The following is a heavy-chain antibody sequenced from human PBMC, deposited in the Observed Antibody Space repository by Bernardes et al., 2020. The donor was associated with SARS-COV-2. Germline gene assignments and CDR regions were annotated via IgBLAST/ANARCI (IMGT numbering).Heavy chain of an antibody. CDR3: ARDSGWLVPTYYFDY. CDR1: GFTFSDYY. D-gene: IGHD6-19*01. Sequence: GGSLRLSCAASGFTFSDYYMSWIRQAPGKGLEWVSYISSSGSTIYYADSVKGRFTISRDNAKNSLYLQMNSLRAEDTAVYYCARDSGWLVPTYYFDYWGQGTLVTVSS. CDR2: ISSSGSTI. J-gene: IGHJ4*02. V-gene: IGHV3-11*01.